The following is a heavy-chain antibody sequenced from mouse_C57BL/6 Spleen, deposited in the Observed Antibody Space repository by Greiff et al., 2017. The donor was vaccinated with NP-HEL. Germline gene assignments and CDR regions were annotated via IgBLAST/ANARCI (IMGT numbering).Heavy chain of an antibody. CDR1: GYTFTSYW. D-gene: IGHD1-1*01. J-gene: IGHJ2*01. CDR3: ARNYYGSSRGVFDY. V-gene: IGHV1-69*01. CDR2: IDPSDSYT. Sequence: VQLQQPGAELVMPGASVKLSCKASGYTFTSYWMHWVKQRPGQGLEWIGEIDPSDSYTNYNQKFKGKSTLTVDKSSSTAYMQLSSLTSEDSAVYYCARNYYGSSRGVFDYWGQGTTLTVSS.